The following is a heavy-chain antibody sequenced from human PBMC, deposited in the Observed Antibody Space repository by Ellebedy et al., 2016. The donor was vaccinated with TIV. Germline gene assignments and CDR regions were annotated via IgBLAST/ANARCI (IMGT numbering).Heavy chain of an antibody. Sequence: GESLKISCAASGFTFSSYWMHWVRQVPGKVLVWVSRINSDGSNTSYADSVKGRFTISRDNAKNTLYLQMNSLRAEDTAVYYCASTRVWGQGTTVTVSS. V-gene: IGHV3-74*01. D-gene: IGHD3-3*01. J-gene: IGHJ6*02. CDR1: GFTFSSYW. CDR2: INSDGSNT. CDR3: ASTRV.